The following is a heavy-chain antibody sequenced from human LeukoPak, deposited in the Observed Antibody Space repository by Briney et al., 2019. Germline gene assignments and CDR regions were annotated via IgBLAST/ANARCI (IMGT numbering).Heavy chain of an antibody. Sequence: SETLSLTCTVSGYSISSGYYWGWIRQPPGKGLEWIGSIYYSGSTYYNPSLKSRVTISVDTSKNQFSLKLSSVTAADTAVYYCARSGTYYDFWSGYFPAQPIDYWGQGTLVTVSS. CDR1: GYSISSGYY. J-gene: IGHJ4*02. CDR3: ARSGTYYDFWSGYFPAQPIDY. CDR2: IYYSGST. D-gene: IGHD3-3*01. V-gene: IGHV4-38-2*02.